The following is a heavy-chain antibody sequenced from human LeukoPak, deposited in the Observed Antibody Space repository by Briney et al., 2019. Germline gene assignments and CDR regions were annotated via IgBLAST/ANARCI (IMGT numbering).Heavy chain of an antibody. CDR1: GFTFSSYG. CDR3: ARQQPVANEVDPSWYFGL. V-gene: IGHV3-7*01. J-gene: IGHJ2*01. CDR2: IKQDGSAK. D-gene: IGHD5-12*01. Sequence: GGSLRLSCAASGFTFSSYGMSWVRQAPGKGLEWVASIKQDGSAKFYVDCVKGRFTISRDNARNSLYLDMNSLSPDDTALYYCARQQPVANEVDPSWYFGLWGRGTLVTVSS.